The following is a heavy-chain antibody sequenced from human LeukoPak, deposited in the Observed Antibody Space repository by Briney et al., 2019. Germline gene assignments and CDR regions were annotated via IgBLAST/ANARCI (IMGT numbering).Heavy chain of an antibody. V-gene: IGHV3-53*01. Sequence: GGSLRLSCAASGFTVSSNYVSWVRQAPGKGLEWVSVIYSGGSTYYADSVKGRFTISRDNSKNTLYLQMNSLRAEDTAVYYCARDTRNYYGSGSYYPYAFDIWGQGTMVTVSS. CDR3: ARDTRNYYGSGSYYPYAFDI. CDR2: IYSGGST. J-gene: IGHJ3*02. CDR1: GFTVSSNY. D-gene: IGHD3-10*01.